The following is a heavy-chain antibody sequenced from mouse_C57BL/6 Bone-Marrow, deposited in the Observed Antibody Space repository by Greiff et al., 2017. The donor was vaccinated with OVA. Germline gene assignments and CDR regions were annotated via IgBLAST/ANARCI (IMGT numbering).Heavy chain of an antibody. CDR3: ARTDSSPMDY. J-gene: IGHJ4*01. CDR1: GYTFTSYW. D-gene: IGHD1-1*01. CDR2: IDPKSGGT. Sequence: QVQLQQPGAELVKPGASVKLSCKASGYTFTSYWMHWVKQRPGRGLEWIGRIDPKSGGTKYNEKFKSKATLTVDKPSSTAYMQLSSLTSEDSAVYYCARTDSSPMDYWGQGTSVTVSS. V-gene: IGHV1-72*01.